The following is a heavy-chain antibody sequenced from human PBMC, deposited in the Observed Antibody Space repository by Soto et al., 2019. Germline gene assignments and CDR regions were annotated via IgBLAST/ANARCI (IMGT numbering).Heavy chain of an antibody. CDR1: GDSISNRSYY. CDR3: ARQRTSVVTQAYFDS. V-gene: IGHV4-39*01. J-gene: IGHJ4*02. D-gene: IGHD2-21*02. Sequence: PSETLSLTCTVTGDSISNRSYYWGWIRQPPVKGLEWIGSIYYSGSTYNNPSLKSRVSMSVDTSKNQFSLKLRSVTAADTALYYCARQRTSVVTQAYFDSWGQGSLLTVSS. CDR2: IYYSGST.